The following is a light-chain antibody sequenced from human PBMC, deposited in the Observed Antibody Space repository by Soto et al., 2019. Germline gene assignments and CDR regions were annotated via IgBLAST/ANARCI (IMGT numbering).Light chain of an antibody. V-gene: IGKV4-1*01. CDR1: QSVLYSSNNKNY. Sequence: DIVMTQSPDSLAVSLGERATINCKSSQSVLYSSNNKNYLAWYQQKPGQPPQLLIYWASTRKSGVPDRFSGIGFGTDFTLTIRSLQAEDVAVFYCQQYYTTPPTFGQGTKVEIK. CDR3: QQYYTTPPT. CDR2: WAS. J-gene: IGKJ1*01.